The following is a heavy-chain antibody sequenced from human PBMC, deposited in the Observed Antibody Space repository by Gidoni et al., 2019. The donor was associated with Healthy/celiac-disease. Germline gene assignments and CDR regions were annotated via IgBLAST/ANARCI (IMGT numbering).Heavy chain of an antibody. CDR3: VPPLVHLVDY. J-gene: IGHJ4*02. D-gene: IGHD6-13*01. CDR2: ISSSSSYI. Sequence: EVQLVESGGGLVTPGGSLSLTCAASGFTFSSYSMNWVRQAPGKGLEWVSSISSSSSYIYYADSVKGRFTISRDNAKNSLYLQMNSLRAEDTAVYYCVPPLVHLVDYWGQGTLVTVSS. CDR1: GFTFSSYS. V-gene: IGHV3-21*01.